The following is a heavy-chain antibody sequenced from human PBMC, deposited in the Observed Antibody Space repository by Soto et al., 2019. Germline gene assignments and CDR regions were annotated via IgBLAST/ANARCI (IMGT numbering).Heavy chain of an antibody. D-gene: IGHD3-10*01. CDR1: GISISSGDYY. CDR3: ARVGGFGATTIDY. CDR2: IYSSGRT. J-gene: IGHJ4*02. Sequence: QVQLQESGPGLVKPPQTLSLTCTVSGISISSGDYYWRWIRQPPGKGLEWIGYIYSSGRTYSNPSRKSRVTIAVDTSKNQFSLKLSSVTAADTAVYYCARVGGFGATTIDYWGQGTLVTVSS. V-gene: IGHV4-30-4*01.